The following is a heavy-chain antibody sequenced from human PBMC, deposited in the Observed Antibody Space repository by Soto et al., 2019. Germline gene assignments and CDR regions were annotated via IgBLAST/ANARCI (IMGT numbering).Heavy chain of an antibody. V-gene: IGHV3-33*01. D-gene: IGHD2-2*01. J-gene: IGHJ3*02. CDR1: GFTFSSYG. Sequence: GGSLRLSCAASGFTFSSYGMHWVRQAPGKGLEWVAVIWYDGSNKYYADPVKGRFTISRDNSKNTLYLQMNSLRAEDTAVYYCARDLVPAAMRGEGAFDIWGQGTMVTVSS. CDR3: ARDLVPAAMRGEGAFDI. CDR2: IWYDGSNK.